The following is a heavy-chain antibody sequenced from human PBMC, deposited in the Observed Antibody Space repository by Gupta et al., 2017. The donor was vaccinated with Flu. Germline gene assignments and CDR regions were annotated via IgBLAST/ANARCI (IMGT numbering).Heavy chain of an antibody. V-gene: IGHV3-7*01. CDR1: GFTFSSYW. CDR2: IKQDGSEK. D-gene: IGHD6-6*01. Sequence: EVQLVESGGGLVQPGGPLRLSCAASGFTFSSYWMSWVRQAPGKGLEWVANIKQDGSEKYYVDSVKGRFTISRDNAKNSLYLQMNSLRAEDTAVYYCAREPWGAARNYYYYGMDVWGQGTTVTVSS. J-gene: IGHJ6*02. CDR3: AREPWGAARNYYYYGMDV.